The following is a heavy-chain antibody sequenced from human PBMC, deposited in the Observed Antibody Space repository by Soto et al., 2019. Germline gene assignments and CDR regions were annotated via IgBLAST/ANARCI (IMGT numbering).Heavy chain of an antibody. Sequence: QVQLQESGPGLVKPSQTLSLTCTVSGGSISSGGYYWSWIRQHPGKGLEWIGYIYYSGSTYYKPSLKSRVTILVDASKNQFSLKLSSVTAADTAVYYCAGGVYSSSLDYWGQGNLVTVSS. D-gene: IGHD6-13*01. CDR1: GGSISSGGYY. CDR3: AGGVYSSSLDY. CDR2: IYYSGST. J-gene: IGHJ4*02. V-gene: IGHV4-31*03.